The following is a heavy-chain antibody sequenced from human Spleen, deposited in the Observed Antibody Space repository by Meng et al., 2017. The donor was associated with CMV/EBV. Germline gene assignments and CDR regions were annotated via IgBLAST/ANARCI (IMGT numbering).Heavy chain of an antibody. CDR1: EFTFSSYA. D-gene: IGHD1-26*01. J-gene: IGHJ4*02. Sequence: GESLKISCAASEFTFSSYAMSWVRQAPGKGLEWVAVVYSDGGTTYHADSVKGRLSISRDNSKNTVYLQMNSLRAEDTAVYYCARVGKGDYWGQGTLVTVSS. CDR3: ARVGKGDY. CDR2: VYSDGGTT. V-gene: IGHV3-23*03.